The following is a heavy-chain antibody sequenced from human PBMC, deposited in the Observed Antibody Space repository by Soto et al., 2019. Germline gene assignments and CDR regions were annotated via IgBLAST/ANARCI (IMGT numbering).Heavy chain of an antibody. CDR3: ASCIAVAGDYYYYGMDV. V-gene: IGHV5-10-1*01. J-gene: IGHJ6*02. CDR2: IDPSDSYT. Sequence: PWESLKISCKGSGYSFTSYWISWVRQMPGKGLEWMGRIDPSDSYTNYSPSFQGHVTISADKSISTAYLQWSSLKASDTAMYYCASCIAVAGDYYYYGMDVWGQGTTVTV. D-gene: IGHD6-19*01. CDR1: GYSFTSYW.